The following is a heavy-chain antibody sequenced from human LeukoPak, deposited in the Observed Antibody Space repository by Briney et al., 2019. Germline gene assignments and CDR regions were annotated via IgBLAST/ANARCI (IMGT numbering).Heavy chain of an antibody. J-gene: IGHJ6*03. CDR2: IYTSGSN. CDR1: GCSITRGSYY. Sequence: SGTLSLTCAVSGCSITRGSYYWTWIRQPAGTGLEWIGRIYTSGSNNYNPSLKSRVTILVDTCKNQFSLKLRCVSAADTAVYFCARDWGVEGRPGYMDVWGKGTTVTVSS. V-gene: IGHV4-61*02. D-gene: IGHD6-6*01. CDR3: ARDWGVEGRPGYMDV.